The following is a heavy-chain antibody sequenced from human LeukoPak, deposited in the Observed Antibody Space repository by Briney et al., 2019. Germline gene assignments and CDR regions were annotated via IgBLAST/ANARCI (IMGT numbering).Heavy chain of an antibody. V-gene: IGHV3-53*01. CDR3: ARDQATLGGGLDS. Sequence: PGGSLRDSCAASGFSVSGTHMSWVRQAPGKGLEWVSAIYTRRTTYYADSVKGRFTISRDRSKNTLFLQLNSLRAEDTAVYYCARDQATLGGGLDSWGQGTLLIVSS. CDR1: GFSVSGTH. CDR2: IYTRRTT. J-gene: IGHJ4*02. D-gene: IGHD3-16*01.